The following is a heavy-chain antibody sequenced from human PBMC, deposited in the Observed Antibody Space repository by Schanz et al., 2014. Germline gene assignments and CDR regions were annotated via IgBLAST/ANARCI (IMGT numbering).Heavy chain of an antibody. CDR1: GITFSSHS. CDR2: ITYNGGTI. V-gene: IGHV3-48*01. D-gene: IGHD1-1*01. Sequence: EVQLVESGGGLVQPGGSLRLSCAASGITFSSHSFNWVRQAPGKGLEWISYITYNGGTIYYADSGKGRFTISRDNAKNSLYLEMNSLRAEDTALYYCARDRRNADLDYWGQGTLVTVSS. CDR3: ARDRRNADLDY. J-gene: IGHJ4*02.